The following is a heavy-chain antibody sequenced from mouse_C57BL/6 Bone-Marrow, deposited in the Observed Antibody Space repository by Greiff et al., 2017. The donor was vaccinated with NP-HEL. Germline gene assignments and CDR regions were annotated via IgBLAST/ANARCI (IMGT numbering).Heavy chain of an antibody. CDR2: IRLKSDNYAT. Sequence: EVKLVESGGGLVQPGGSMKLSCVASGFTFSNHWMNWVRQSPEKGLEWVAQIRLKSDNYATHYAESVKGRFTISRDDSKSSVYLQMNNLRAEDTGIYYCILTTVVAHFDYWGQGTTLTVSS. D-gene: IGHD1-1*01. V-gene: IGHV6-3*01. CDR3: ILTTVVAHFDY. J-gene: IGHJ2*01. CDR1: GFTFSNHW.